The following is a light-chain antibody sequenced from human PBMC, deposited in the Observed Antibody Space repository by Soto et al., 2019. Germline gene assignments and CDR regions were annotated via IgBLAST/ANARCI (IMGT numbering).Light chain of an antibody. CDR3: QQYGSSPLT. V-gene: IGKV3-20*01. CDR1: QSVSSSY. CDR2: GAS. J-gene: IGKJ4*01. Sequence: TQSPSTLSASVGDRVTITCRASQSVSSSYLAWYQQKPGQAPRLLIYGASTRATGIPDRFSGSGSGTDFTFTISRLESEDFAVYFCQQYGSSPLTFGGGTKVEIK.